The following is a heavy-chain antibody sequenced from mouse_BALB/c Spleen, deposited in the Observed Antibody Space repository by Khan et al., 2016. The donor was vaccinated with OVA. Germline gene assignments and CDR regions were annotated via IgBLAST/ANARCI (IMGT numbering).Heavy chain of an antibody. D-gene: IGHD3-2*01. Sequence: QVQLQQSGAELVRPGVSVKISCKGSGYTFTDFSMHWVKPRHAMSLEWIGVISTYYGDADYNQKFKDKATMTVDKSSNTAYMDLARLTSEDSAIYYCARGAGGDRFLYWGQGTLVTVSA. CDR2: ISTYYGDA. J-gene: IGHJ3*01. V-gene: IGHV1S137*01. CDR1: GYTFTDFS. CDR3: ARGAGGDRFLY.